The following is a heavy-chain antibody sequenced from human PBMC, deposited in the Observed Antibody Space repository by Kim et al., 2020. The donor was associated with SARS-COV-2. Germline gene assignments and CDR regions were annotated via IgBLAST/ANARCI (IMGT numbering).Heavy chain of an antibody. J-gene: IGHJ5*02. CDR2: IYYSGST. CDR3: ARQSLSRILTGYYTDWFDP. V-gene: IGHV4-59*08. CDR1: GGSISSYY. Sequence: SETLSLTCTVSGGSISSYYWSWIRQPPGKGLEWIGYIYYSGSTNYNPSLKSRVTISVDTSKNQFSLKLSSVTAADTAVYYCARQSLSRILTGYYTDWFDPWGQGTLVTVSS. D-gene: IGHD3-9*01.